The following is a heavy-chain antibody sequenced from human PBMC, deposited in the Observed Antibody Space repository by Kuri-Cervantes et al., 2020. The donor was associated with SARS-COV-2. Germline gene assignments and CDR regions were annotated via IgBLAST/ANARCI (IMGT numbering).Heavy chain of an antibody. D-gene: IGHD3-3*01. V-gene: IGHV4-39*07. Sequence: SETLSLTCTVSGGSISSSSYYWGWIRQPPGKGLEWIGSIYYSGSTYYNPSLKSRVTISVDTSKNQFSLKLSSVTAADTAVYYCARAAPYYDFWSGYSSAAGSYGMDVWGQGTTVTVSS. CDR1: GGSISSSSYY. J-gene: IGHJ6*02. CDR3: ARAAPYYDFWSGYSSAAGSYGMDV. CDR2: IYYSGST.